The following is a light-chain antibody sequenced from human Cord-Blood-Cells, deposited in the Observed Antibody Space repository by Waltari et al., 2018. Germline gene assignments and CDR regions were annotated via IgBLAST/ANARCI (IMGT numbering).Light chain of an antibody. CDR2: GAS. J-gene: IGKJ1*01. CDR3: QQYGSSPPT. CDR1: QSVSSSY. Sequence: EIVLTPSPGTLSLSPGETATLSCRASQSVSSSYLAWYQQKPGQAPRLLIYGASSRVTGIPDRFSGSGSGTDFTLTISRLEPEDFAVYYCQQYGSSPPTFGQGTKVEIK. V-gene: IGKV3-20*01.